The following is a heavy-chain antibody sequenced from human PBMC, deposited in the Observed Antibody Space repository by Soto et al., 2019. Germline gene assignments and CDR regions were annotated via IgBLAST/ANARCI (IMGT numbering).Heavy chain of an antibody. Sequence: QVQLVQSGAEVKRPGASVKVSCKASGYTFTNYYMHWVRQAPGQGLEWMGVIHYSGATPTYAQKFQGRVIMARDTSTSTVYVELSSLTSEDTDDYYCARGGPDFATIGSFDYWGQGTLVTVSS. CDR2: IHYSGATP. J-gene: IGHJ4*02. CDR1: GYTFTNYY. D-gene: IGHD3-16*01. V-gene: IGHV1-46*01. CDR3: ARGGPDFATIGSFDY.